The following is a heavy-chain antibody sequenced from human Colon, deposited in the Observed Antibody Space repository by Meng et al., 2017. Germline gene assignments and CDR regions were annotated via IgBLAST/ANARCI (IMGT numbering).Heavy chain of an antibody. Sequence: GESLKISCAASAFTFSDSWMNWVRQAPGKGLEWVANMKQDGSEIYYVDSVKGRFTISRDNSKNMLYLQLNSLRPEDTGLYYCARIGRGFSYGNGIEDWGQGTMVTVSS. CDR2: MKQDGSEI. CDR1: AFTFSDSW. CDR3: ARIGRGFSYGNGIED. V-gene: IGHV3-7*01. D-gene: IGHD5-18*01. J-gene: IGHJ3*01.